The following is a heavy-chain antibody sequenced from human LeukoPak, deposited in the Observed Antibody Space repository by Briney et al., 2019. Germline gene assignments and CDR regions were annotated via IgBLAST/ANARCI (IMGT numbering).Heavy chain of an antibody. CDR1: GGSISSYY. CDR3: ARSVLGYSYGLHIDY. J-gene: IGHJ4*02. CDR2: IHYRGST. Sequence: SETLSLTCTVSGGSISSYYWSWIRQSPGDGLEWIGYIHYRGSTNYNPSLKSRVTISVDTSKNQFSLKLSSLTAADTAVYYCARSVLGYSYGLHIDYWGQGTLVTVSS. V-gene: IGHV4-59*01. D-gene: IGHD5-18*01.